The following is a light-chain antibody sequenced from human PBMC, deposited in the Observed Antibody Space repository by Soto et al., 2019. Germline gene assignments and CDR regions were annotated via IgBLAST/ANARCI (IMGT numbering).Light chain of an antibody. V-gene: IGLV2-8*01. CDR3: NSYVGSNNYV. Sequence: QSVLTQPPSXXXXXGQSVTISCIGTASDIGRYNYVSWYQHHPGKAPKLIIYEVTKRPSGVPDRFSGSKSGNTASLTVSGLQADDEADYYCNSYVGSNNYVFGTGTKLTVL. CDR1: ASDIGRYNY. J-gene: IGLJ1*01. CDR2: EVT.